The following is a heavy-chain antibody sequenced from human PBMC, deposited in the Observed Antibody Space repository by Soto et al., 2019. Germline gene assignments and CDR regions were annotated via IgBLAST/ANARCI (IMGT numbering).Heavy chain of an antibody. CDR3: SKTTGSTMSWFDP. CDR1: GFTFSSYG. J-gene: IGHJ5*02. Sequence: GGSLRLSCAASGFTFSSYGMHWFRQGPGKGLEWVAVISYDGSNKYYADSVKGRFTISRDNSKNTLYLQMNSLRAEDAAVYYCSKTTGSTMSWFDPWGKGKLVTVSS. CDR2: ISYDGSNK. D-gene: IGHD3-22*01. V-gene: IGHV3-30*18.